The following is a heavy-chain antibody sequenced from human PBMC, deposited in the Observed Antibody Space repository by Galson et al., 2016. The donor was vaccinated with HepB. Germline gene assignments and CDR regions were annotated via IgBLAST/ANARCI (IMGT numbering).Heavy chain of an antibody. CDR3: ARDKGGWQWPAEFDY. V-gene: IGHV3-33*01. CDR2: IWYDGSNK. D-gene: IGHD6-19*01. CDR1: GFIFSTYG. Sequence: SLRLSCAASGFIFSTYGMHWVRQAPGKGLEWVAVIWYDGSNKYYADSVKGRFTISRDNSKNTLYLQMSSLRAEDTAVYYCARDKGGWQWPAEFDYWGQGTLVTVS. J-gene: IGHJ4*02.